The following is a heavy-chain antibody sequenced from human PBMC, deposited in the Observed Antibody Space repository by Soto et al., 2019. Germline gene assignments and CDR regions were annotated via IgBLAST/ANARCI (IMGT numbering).Heavy chain of an antibody. CDR1: GVSISSGNW. V-gene: IGHV4-4*02. J-gene: IGHJ4*02. Sequence: SETLSLTCAVSGVSISSGNWWTWVRQSPQRGLEYIGEIFHDGTANYYPSFERRVAISVDTSKNQFSLKLTSVTAADTAIYFCARLAYHTLLTYMYFDFWGQATLVTVS. D-gene: IGHD3-16*01. CDR3: ARLAYHTLLTYMYFDF. CDR2: IFHDGTA.